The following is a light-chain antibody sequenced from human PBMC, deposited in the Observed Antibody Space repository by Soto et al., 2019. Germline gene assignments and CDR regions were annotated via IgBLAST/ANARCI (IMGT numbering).Light chain of an antibody. CDR2: LNSDGSH. CDR3: QLWGSSVV. Sequence: QPVLTQSPSASASLGASVKLTCTLSSGHSSYAIAWHQQQPEKGPRYLMKLNSDGSHSKGDGILDRFSGSSSGAERYLTISSLQSEDEADYYCQLWGSSVVFGGGTKVTVL. CDR1: SGHSSYA. V-gene: IGLV4-69*01. J-gene: IGLJ2*01.